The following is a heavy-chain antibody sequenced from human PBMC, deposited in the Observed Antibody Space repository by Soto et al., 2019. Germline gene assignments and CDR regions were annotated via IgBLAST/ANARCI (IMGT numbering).Heavy chain of an antibody. J-gene: IGHJ4*02. CDR3: ARPYYYAPSGSHPNAPHFFDQ. V-gene: IGHV5-51*01. D-gene: IGHD3-22*01. Sequence: LGESLKISCQGSGYTFANYWIGWVRQMPGKGLELMGIIYPIESYAKYSPSFEGQVIISADKSTSTAYLQWSSLRASDTAIYYCARPYYYAPSGSHPNAPHFFDQWGPGTVVTVSS. CDR2: IYPIESYA. CDR1: GYTFANYW.